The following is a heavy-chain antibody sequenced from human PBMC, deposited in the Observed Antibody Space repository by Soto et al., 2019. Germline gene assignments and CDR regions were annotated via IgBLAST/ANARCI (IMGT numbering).Heavy chain of an antibody. Sequence: QLGGSLRLSCAASGFTFSPYWMSWVRQAPGKGLEWVANMNQDGGEKNYVDSVKGRFTISRDNAKRSLFLQMNSLRAEDTAVYYFARERVVKYNYRMDCWRQVTRVTVSS. J-gene: IGHJ6*02. CDR2: MNQDGGEK. V-gene: IGHV3-7*01. CDR3: ARERVVKYNYRMDC. D-gene: IGHD2-21*01. CDR1: GFTFSPYW.